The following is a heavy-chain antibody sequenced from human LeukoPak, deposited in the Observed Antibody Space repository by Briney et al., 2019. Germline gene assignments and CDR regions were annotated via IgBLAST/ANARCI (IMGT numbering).Heavy chain of an antibody. CDR3: ARGAAVAGSFDY. Sequence: SETLSLTCTVSGGSISSYYWSWIRQPPGKGLEWIGYIYYSGSTNYNPSLKSRVTISVDTSKNQFSLKLSSVTAADTAVYYCARGAAVAGSFDYWGREPWSSSPQ. D-gene: IGHD6-19*01. CDR1: GGSISSYY. CDR2: IYYSGST. J-gene: IGHJ4*02. V-gene: IGHV4-59*01.